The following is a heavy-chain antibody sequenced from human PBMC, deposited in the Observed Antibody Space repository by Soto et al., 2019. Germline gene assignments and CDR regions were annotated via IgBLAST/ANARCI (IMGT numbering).Heavy chain of an antibody. Sequence: ASVKVSCKASGYTFNGYYMYWVRQAPGQGLEWMGWINPNSGGTNYAQKFQGWVTMTRDTSISTAYMELSRLRSDDTAVYYCARSANGDYFDYWGQGTLVTVSS. CDR1: GYTFNGYY. CDR2: INPNSGGT. CDR3: ARSANGDYFDY. V-gene: IGHV1-2*04. D-gene: IGHD4-17*01. J-gene: IGHJ4*02.